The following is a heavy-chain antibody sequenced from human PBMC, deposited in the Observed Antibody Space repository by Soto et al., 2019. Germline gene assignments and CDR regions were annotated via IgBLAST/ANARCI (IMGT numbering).Heavy chain of an antibody. CDR3: ARAQYYMGYGRHSTLIFDS. V-gene: IGHV4-30-2*01. J-gene: IGHJ5*01. CDR1: GGSISAVGDT. CDR2: IYHSGXF. Sequence: SETLSLTCAVSGGSISAVGDTWSWLRQPPGGGLEWIGYIYHSGXFLYNPYLKTRLTISLDRYSKRFSLNLNSVNSADTAVYYFARAQYYMGYGRHSTLIFDSWGQVTQVSVS. D-gene: IGHD3-10*01.